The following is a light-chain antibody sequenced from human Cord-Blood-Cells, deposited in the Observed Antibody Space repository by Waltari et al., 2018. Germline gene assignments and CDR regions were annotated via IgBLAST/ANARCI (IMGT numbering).Light chain of an antibody. V-gene: IGLV2-23*03. CDR2: EGS. Sequence: QSALTQPASVSGSPGQSITISCTGTSSDVGSYTLVSWYQQHPGKAPKLMIYEGSKRPSGVSNRFAGSKSGNTASLTISGRQAEDEADYYCCSYAGSSTFEVFGGGTKLTVL. CDR3: CSYAGSSTFEV. J-gene: IGLJ3*02. CDR1: SSDVGSYTL.